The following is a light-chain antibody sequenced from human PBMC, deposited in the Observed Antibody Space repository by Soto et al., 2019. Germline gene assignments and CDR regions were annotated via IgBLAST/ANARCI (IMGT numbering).Light chain of an antibody. Sequence: QSALTQPASVSGSPGQSITISCTGTSSDVGSYNLVSWYQQHPGKTPKLMIYEVSKRPSGVPNRFSGSKSGNTASLTISGLQAGDEADYYCCSYAGSSTHVVFGGGTKLTVL. CDR3: CSYAGSSTHVV. CDR2: EVS. V-gene: IGLV2-23*02. CDR1: SSDVGSYNL. J-gene: IGLJ2*01.